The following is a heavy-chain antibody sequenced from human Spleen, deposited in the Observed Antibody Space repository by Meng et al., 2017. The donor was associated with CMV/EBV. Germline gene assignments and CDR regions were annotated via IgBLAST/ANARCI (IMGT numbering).Heavy chain of an antibody. D-gene: IGHD3-3*01. CDR3: ARCDFWSGFYYYGMDV. V-gene: IGHV4-61*01. CDR1: SRGSYY. CDR2: IYYSGGT. J-gene: IGHJ6*02. Sequence: SRGSYYWSWIRQPPEKVLEWIGYIYYSGGTNYNPSLKSRVTISVDTSKNQFSLKLSSVTAADTAVYYCARCDFWSGFYYYGMDVWGQGTTVTVSS.